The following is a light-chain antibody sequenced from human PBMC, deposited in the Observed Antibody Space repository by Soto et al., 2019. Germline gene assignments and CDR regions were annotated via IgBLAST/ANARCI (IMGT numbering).Light chain of an antibody. V-gene: IGKV1-39*01. CDR3: QQSYSTPRT. J-gene: IGKJ1*01. CDR1: QSISSY. CDR2: AAS. Sequence: DIQMTQSPSSLSASVGDRVTITCRASQSISSYLNWYQQKPGKXXKXXIYAASSLQSGVPSRFSGSGSGTDFTITISSLQPEDFATYYCQQSYSTPRTFGQGTKVDIK.